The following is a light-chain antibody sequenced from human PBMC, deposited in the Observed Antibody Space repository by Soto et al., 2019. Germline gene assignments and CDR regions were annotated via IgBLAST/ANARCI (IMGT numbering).Light chain of an antibody. CDR1: SSDVGAYDF. J-gene: IGLJ1*01. Sequence: QSVLTQPPSASGSPGQSVTLSCTGTSSDVGAYDFVSWYQQHPGKAPKLVIFEVSKRPSGVPDRFSGSKSGNTASLTVSWLQAEDEADYYCSSYAGSNDFVFGTGTKVTVL. V-gene: IGLV2-8*01. CDR3: SSYAGSNDFV. CDR2: EVS.